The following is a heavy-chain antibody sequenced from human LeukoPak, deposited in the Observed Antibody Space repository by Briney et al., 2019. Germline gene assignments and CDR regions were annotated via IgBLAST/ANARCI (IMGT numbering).Heavy chain of an antibody. CDR1: GFTFSNYE. D-gene: IGHD5-18*01. CDR2: ISNCGSST. V-gene: IGHV3-48*03. Sequence: GGSLRLSCAASGFTFSNYEMNWVRQAPGKGLEWISFISNCGSSTYSADSVKGRFTISRDNAKNSLYLQMNSLRAEDTAVYYCAREKRGIQLWFYFDYWGQGTLVTVSS. CDR3: AREKRGIQLWFYFDY. J-gene: IGHJ4*02.